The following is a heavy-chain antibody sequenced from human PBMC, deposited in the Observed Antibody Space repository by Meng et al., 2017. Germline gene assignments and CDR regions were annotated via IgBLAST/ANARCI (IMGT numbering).Heavy chain of an antibody. CDR2: ISGSGGST. J-gene: IGHJ4*02. CDR1: GFTFSSYA. Sequence: GESLKISCAASGFTFSSYAMSWVRQAPGKGLEWVSAISGSGGSTYYADSVKGRFTISRDNSKNTLYLQMNSLRAEDTAVYYCAKAPILGYCSSTSCHFDYWGQGTLVTDSS. CDR3: AKAPILGYCSSTSCHFDY. V-gene: IGHV3-23*01. D-gene: IGHD2-2*01.